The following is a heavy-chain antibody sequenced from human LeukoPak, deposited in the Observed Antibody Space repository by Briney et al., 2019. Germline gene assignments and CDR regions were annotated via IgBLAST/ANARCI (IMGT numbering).Heavy chain of an antibody. J-gene: IGHJ4*02. CDR3: ARDSDYYGSGSYARD. CDR2: ISYDGSNK. CDR1: GFTFSSYA. V-gene: IGHV3-30-3*01. Sequence: GRSLRLSCAASGFTFSSYAMHWVRQAPVKGLEWVAVISYDGSNKYYADSVKGRFIISRDNSKNTLYLQMNSLRAEDTAVYYCARDSDYYGSGSYARDWGQGTLVTVSS. D-gene: IGHD3-10*01.